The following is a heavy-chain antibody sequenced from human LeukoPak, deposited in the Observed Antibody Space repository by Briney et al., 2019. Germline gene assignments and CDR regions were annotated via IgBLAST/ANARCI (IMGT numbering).Heavy chain of an antibody. J-gene: IGHJ6*03. D-gene: IGHD2-21*01. CDR2: ISYDGSDK. Sequence: GGSLRLSCAASGFTFSSYAMYWVRQAPGKGLEWVAVISYDGSDKFYADSVKGRFTISRDNSKNTLYLQMNSLRAEDTALYYCAKDTWQFAPDYYYYMDVWGKGTTVTVSS. CDR3: AKDTWQFAPDYYYYMDV. V-gene: IGHV3-30*04. CDR1: GFTFSSYA.